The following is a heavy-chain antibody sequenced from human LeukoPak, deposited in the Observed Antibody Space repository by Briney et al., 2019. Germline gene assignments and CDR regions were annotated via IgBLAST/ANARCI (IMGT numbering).Heavy chain of an antibody. CDR2: IYYSGRT. Sequence: SETLSLTCTVSGGSISSSSYYWGWIRQPPGKGLECIGSIYYSGRTYYNPSLKSRVTISVDTSKNQFSLKLNSVTAADTAVYYCARVSWSGYYFDYWGQGTLVTVSS. J-gene: IGHJ4*02. V-gene: IGHV4-39*07. CDR3: ARVSWSGYYFDY. D-gene: IGHD3-3*01. CDR1: GGSISSSSYY.